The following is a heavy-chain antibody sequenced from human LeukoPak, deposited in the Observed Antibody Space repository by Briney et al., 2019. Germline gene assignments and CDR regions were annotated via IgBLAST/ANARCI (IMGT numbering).Heavy chain of an antibody. CDR1: GFTFSTYS. Sequence: PGGSLRLSWAAAGFTFSTYSMNWVRQAPGKGLEWVSSISSSSSYIYYADSVKGRFTISRDNAKNSLYLQMNSLRAEDTAVYYCARDSDGDGYPYYFDYWGQGTLVTVSS. J-gene: IGHJ4*02. CDR3: ARDSDGDGYPYYFDY. D-gene: IGHD5-24*01. V-gene: IGHV3-21*01. CDR2: ISSSSSYI.